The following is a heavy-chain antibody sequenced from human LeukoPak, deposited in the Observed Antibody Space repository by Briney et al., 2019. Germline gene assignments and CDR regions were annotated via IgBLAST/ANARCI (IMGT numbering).Heavy chain of an antibody. Sequence: ASVKVSFKASGYTFTSYDINWVRQATGQGLEWMGWMSPNSGNTNYAQKLQGRVTMTTDTSTSTAYMELRSLRSDDTAVYYCARKGESSGWFDPWGQGTLVTVSS. CDR1: GYTFTSYD. V-gene: IGHV1-18*01. CDR3: ARKGESSGWFDP. J-gene: IGHJ5*02. CDR2: MSPNSGNT. D-gene: IGHD3-16*01.